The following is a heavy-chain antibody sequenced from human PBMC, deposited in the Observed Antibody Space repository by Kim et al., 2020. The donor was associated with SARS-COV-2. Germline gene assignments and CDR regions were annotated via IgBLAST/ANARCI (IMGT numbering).Heavy chain of an antibody. J-gene: IGHJ4*02. Sequence: RFTISRDNHKNTLYLQMNSRRAEDTAVYYCARSAGITMVRGVIIRYYFDYWGQGTLVTVSS. V-gene: IGHV3-30*01. CDR3: ARSAGITMVRGVIIRYYFDY. D-gene: IGHD3-10*01.